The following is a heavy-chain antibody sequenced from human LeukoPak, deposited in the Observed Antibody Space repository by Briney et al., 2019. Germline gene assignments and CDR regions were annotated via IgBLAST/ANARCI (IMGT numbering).Heavy chain of an antibody. CDR1: GFTFSRHG. CDR3: AKDNYEGLRYLVGFADH. V-gene: IGHV3-30*18. Sequence: GGSLRLSCAASGFTFSRHGMHWVRQAPGKGLEWVAVISFHGGDQYYADSVKGRFTISRDNSKNTLYLQMNSLRTEDTAVYYCAKDNYEGLRYLVGFADHWGQGTLVTVSS. CDR2: ISFHGGDQ. J-gene: IGHJ4*02. D-gene: IGHD3-9*01.